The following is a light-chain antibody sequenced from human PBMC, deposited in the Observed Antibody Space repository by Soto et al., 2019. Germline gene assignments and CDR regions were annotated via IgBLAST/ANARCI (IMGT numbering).Light chain of an antibody. V-gene: IGLV1-51*01. CDR1: SSNIGGNS. CDR2: DDN. Sequence: QSVLTQPPSVSAAPGQKVTISCSGSSSNIGGNSVSWYEQLPGTAPKLLIYDDNKRPSGIPDRFSGSKSGTSATLGITGFQTGDEADYYCGSWDSSLSAYVFGTGTKV. CDR3: GSWDSSLSAYV. J-gene: IGLJ1*01.